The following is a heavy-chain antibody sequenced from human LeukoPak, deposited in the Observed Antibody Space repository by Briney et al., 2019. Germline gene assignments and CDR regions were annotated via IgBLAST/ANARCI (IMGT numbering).Heavy chain of an antibody. CDR2: INPNSGNT. V-gene: IGHV1-8*01. CDR3: ARAVRRDSGGWRLDY. Sequence: GASVKISCKASGYTFTSYDIDWLRQATGQGLEWMGWINPNSGNTAYAQKFRGRVTMTRNTSITTAYMELSSLTSEDTAVYYCARAVRRDSGGWRLDYWGQGTLVTVSS. CDR1: GYTFTSYD. J-gene: IGHJ4*02. D-gene: IGHD2-15*01.